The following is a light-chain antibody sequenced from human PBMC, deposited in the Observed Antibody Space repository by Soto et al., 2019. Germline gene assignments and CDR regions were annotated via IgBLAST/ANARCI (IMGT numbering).Light chain of an antibody. Sequence: DIPMTQSPSTLAASAGDRVTITCRASQKINNWLAWYQQKPGKAPKLLIYQASKLHSGVPPRFSGSGFGTEFTLTISSLQPEDFAMYYCQQYNSHWSWTFGQGTKVDIK. CDR3: QQYNSHWSWT. J-gene: IGKJ1*01. CDR1: QKINNW. V-gene: IGKV1-5*03. CDR2: QAS.